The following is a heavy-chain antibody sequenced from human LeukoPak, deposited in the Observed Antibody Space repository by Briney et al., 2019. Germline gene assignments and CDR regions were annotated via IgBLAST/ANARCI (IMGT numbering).Heavy chain of an antibody. CDR3: ARAGDILTGSAHGAFDI. CDR1: GGSISSYY. D-gene: IGHD3-9*01. V-gene: IGHV4-59*12. CDR2: IYYSGST. J-gene: IGHJ3*02. Sequence: SETLSLTCTVSGGSISSYYWSWIRQPPGKGLEWIGYIYYSGSTNYNPSLKSRVTISVDTSKNQFSLKLSSVTAADTAVYYCARAGDILTGSAHGAFDIWGQGTMVTVSS.